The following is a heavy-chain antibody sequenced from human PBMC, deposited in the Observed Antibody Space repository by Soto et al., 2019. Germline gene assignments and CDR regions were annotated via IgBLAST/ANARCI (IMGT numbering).Heavy chain of an antibody. Sequence: QLQLQESGPGLVKPSETLSLTCTVSGDSITGNSCFWAWIRQPPGKGLEWIGSIYYSGTTYYTPSLMSRVTISVDSSKNQFSLKLSSVTAADTAVYYCARHFSVDYFDYWGQGALVTVSS. J-gene: IGHJ4*02. V-gene: IGHV4-39*01. CDR1: GDSITGNSCF. CDR2: IYYSGTT. CDR3: ARHFSVDYFDY.